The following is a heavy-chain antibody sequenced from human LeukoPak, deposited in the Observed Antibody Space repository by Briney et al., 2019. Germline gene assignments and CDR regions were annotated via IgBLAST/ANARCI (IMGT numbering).Heavy chain of an antibody. J-gene: IGHJ4*02. CDR2: IKSKTDGGTT. CDR1: GFTFSNAW. Sequence: GGSLRLSCAASGFTFSNAWMSWVRQAPGKGLEWVGRIKSKTDGGTTDYAAPVKGRFTISRDDSKNTLYLQMNSLKTEDTAVYYRTTDQGEQLWLPPIDYWGQGTLVTVSS. V-gene: IGHV3-15*01. CDR3: TTDQGEQLWLPPIDY. D-gene: IGHD5-18*01.